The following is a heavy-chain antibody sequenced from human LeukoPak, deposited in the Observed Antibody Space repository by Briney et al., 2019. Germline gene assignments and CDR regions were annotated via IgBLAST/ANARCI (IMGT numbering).Heavy chain of an antibody. D-gene: IGHD3-10*01. CDR1: GYTFTSYG. CDR2: ISAYNGNT. V-gene: IGHV1-18*04. CDR3: ARGLTFGELSDWFDP. J-gene: IGHJ5*02. Sequence: AAVKVSRKASGYTFTSYGISWVRQAPGQGLEWMGWISAYNGNTNYAQKLQGRVTMTTDTSTSTAYMELRSLRSDDTAVYYCARGLTFGELSDWFDPWGQGTLVTVSS.